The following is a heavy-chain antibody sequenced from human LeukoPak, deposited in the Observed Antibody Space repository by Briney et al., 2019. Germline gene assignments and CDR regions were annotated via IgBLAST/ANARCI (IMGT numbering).Heavy chain of an antibody. CDR1: GFTFSNYA. Sequence: GGSLRLSCAASGFTFSNYAMSRVRQAPGKGLEWVSSIGASGTSAYYADSVKGRFTISRDNSKNTLFLQMNSLRDEDTAVYYCAKDPDGLWSWGQGTLVTVSS. CDR3: AKDPDGLWS. V-gene: IGHV3-23*01. J-gene: IGHJ5*02. D-gene: IGHD4/OR15-4a*01. CDR2: IGASGTSA.